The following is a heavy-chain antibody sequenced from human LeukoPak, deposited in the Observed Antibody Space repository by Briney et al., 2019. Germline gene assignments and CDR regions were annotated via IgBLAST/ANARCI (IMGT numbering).Heavy chain of an antibody. CDR3: ARDLHYYVAMAV. J-gene: IGHJ6*02. V-gene: IGHV3-23*01. Sequence: GGSLRLSCEASGFTFSTYAMTWVRQAPGKGLEWVSSIGSDGKTHYSESVKGRFAISRDNSKSMLFLQLNSLRAEDTALYYCARDLHYYVAMAVWGQGTTVTVSS. CDR2: IGSDGKT. CDR1: GFTFSTYA. D-gene: IGHD3-10*02.